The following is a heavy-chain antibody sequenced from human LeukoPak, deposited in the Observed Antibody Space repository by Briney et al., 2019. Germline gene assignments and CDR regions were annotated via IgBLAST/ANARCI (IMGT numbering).Heavy chain of an antibody. CDR3: ARDPYSGNYGNYYYYYMDV. CDR1: GFTFSDYY. J-gene: IGHJ6*03. CDR2: ITSSATT. D-gene: IGHD1-26*01. Sequence: GGSLRLSCAASGFTFSDYYMTWIRQAPGKGLEWVSYITSSATTYYADSVKGRFTISRDNAKTSLYLQMNSLRAEDTAVYYCARDPYSGNYGNYYYYYMDVWGKGTTVTISS. V-gene: IGHV3-11*04.